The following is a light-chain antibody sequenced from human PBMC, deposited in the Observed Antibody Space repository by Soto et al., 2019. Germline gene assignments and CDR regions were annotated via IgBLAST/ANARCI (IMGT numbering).Light chain of an antibody. J-gene: IGKJ1*01. CDR3: QRYGTSPWS. Sequence: IVLTQSPGTLSLSPGERATLYCRASESITSTYLAWYQLKPGRPPRLVIYGAFNRATGIPERFSATGSGTDFSRTISGLEPEDSAVYFCQRYGTSPWSFGQGTKLEIK. CDR1: ESITSTY. V-gene: IGKV3-20*01. CDR2: GAF.